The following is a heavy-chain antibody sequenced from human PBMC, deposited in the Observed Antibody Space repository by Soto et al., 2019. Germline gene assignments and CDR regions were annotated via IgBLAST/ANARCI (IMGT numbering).Heavy chain of an antibody. CDR3: ARLYIAEAGTVTFDY. V-gene: IGHV4-34*01. J-gene: IGHJ4*02. Sequence: PSETLSLTCAVYGGSFSGYYWSWIRQPPGKGLEWIGEINHSGSTNYNPSLKSRVTISVDTSKNQFSLKLSSVTAADTAVYYCARLYIAEAGTVTFDYCGQGTLVPVSS. D-gene: IGHD6-13*01. CDR2: INHSGST. CDR1: GGSFSGYY.